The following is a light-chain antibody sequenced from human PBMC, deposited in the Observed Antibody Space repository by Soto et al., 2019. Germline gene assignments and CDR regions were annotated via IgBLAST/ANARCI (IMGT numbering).Light chain of an antibody. CDR2: KTS. CDR3: QQYNSYSWT. CDR1: QSISNW. V-gene: IGKV1-5*03. Sequence: DIQMTQSPSTLSASVGDRVTITCRASQSISNWLAWYQQKPGKAPKVLIYKTSILESGVPPRFSGSGSGTEFTLTISSLQHDDFATYYCQQYNSYSWTFGQGTKVEIK. J-gene: IGKJ1*01.